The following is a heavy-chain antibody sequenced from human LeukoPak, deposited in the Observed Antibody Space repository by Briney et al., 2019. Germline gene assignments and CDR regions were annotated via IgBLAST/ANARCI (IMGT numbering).Heavy chain of an antibody. CDR2: IWYDGSNK. CDR1: GFTFSSYG. Sequence: SGGSLRLSCAASGFTFSSYGMHWVRQAPGKGLEWVALIWYDGSNKYYADSVKGRFTISRDNSKNTLYLQMNSLRAEDTAVYYCAKGYPTSLDYWGQGTLVTVSS. CDR3: AKGYPTSLDY. D-gene: IGHD1-26*01. V-gene: IGHV3-33*06. J-gene: IGHJ4*02.